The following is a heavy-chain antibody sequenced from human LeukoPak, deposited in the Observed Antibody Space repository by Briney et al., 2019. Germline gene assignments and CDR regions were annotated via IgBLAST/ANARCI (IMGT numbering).Heavy chain of an antibody. V-gene: IGHV3-21*04. CDR1: GFTFSSYS. J-gene: IGHJ4*02. CDR2: ISSSSSYI. D-gene: IGHD2/OR15-2a*01. Sequence: PGGSLRLSCAASGFTFSSYSMNWVRQAPGKGLEWVSSISSSSSYIYYADSVKGRFTISRDNSKNTLYLQMNSLRAEDTAVYYCAKDSAKKYDDYWGQGTLVTVSS. CDR3: AKDSAKKYDDY.